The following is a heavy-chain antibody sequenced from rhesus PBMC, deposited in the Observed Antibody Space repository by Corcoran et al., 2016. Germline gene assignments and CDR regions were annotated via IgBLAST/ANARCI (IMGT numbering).Heavy chain of an antibody. CDR1: GLTFSGAG. CDR3: AKGFWSDLDH. J-gene: IGHJ4*01. D-gene: IGHD3-22*01. CDR2: FGLAGDT. Sequence: EVQLVESGGGLVQPGGSLRLSCVASGLTFSGAGSDWVRQAPGKGLKWVSAFGLAGDTYYVDAGKGRFTISRDDARNSLYLQMNSLRAEDSGIYYCAKGFWSDLDHWGRGVMVTVSS. V-gene: IGHV3-72*01.